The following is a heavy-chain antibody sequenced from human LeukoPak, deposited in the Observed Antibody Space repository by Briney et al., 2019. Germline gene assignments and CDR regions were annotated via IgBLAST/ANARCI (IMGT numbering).Heavy chain of an antibody. D-gene: IGHD1-20*01. Sequence: PGGSLRLSCAASGFTFSGYWMHWVRQAPGKGLVWVSHINSDGSSTTYADSVKGRFTISRDSAKNMLYLQMSSLRAEDTAVYYCARDLSNWNEAGGTCWGQGTLVTVSS. CDR1: GFTFSGYW. CDR2: INSDGSST. J-gene: IGHJ4*02. V-gene: IGHV3-74*01. CDR3: ARDLSNWNEAGGTC.